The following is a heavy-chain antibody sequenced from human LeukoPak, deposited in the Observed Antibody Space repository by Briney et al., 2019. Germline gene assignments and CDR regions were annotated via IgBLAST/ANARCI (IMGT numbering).Heavy chain of an antibody. D-gene: IGHD6-13*01. CDR1: GGSFSGYY. V-gene: IGHV4-34*01. CDR2: INHSGST. J-gene: IGHJ5*02. Sequence: SETLSLTCAVYGGSFSGYYWSWIRQPPGKGLEWIGEINHSGSTNYNPSLKSRVTISVDTSKNQFSLKLSSVTAADTAVYYCARSPIAAAGTKWFDPWGQGTLVTVSS. CDR3: ARSPIAAAGTKWFDP.